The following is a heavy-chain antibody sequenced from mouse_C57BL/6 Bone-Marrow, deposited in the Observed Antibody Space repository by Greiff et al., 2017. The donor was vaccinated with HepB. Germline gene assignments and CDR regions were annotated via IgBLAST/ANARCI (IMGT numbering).Heavy chain of an antibody. D-gene: IGHD1-1*01. CDR1: GYTFTSYW. J-gene: IGHJ2*01. CDR3: ARSDWRITTVY. CDR2: IHPNSGST. Sequence: QVQLQQPGAELVKPGASVKLSCKASGYTFTSYWMHWVKQRPGQGLEWIGMIHPNSGSTNYHEKFKSKATLTVDKSTSTAYMQLSSLTSEDSAVYYCARSDWRITTVYWGQGTTLTVSS. V-gene: IGHV1-64*01.